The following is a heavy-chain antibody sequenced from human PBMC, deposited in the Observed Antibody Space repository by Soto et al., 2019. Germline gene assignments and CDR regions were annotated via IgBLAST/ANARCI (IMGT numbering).Heavy chain of an antibody. D-gene: IGHD3-10*01. J-gene: IGHJ6*02. CDR3: ARDRSYYYGSGKYYYYYYGMDV. V-gene: IGHV4-59*01. Sequence: PSETLSLTCTVSGGSISSYYWSWIRHPPGKGLEWIGYIYYSGSTNYNPSLKSRVTISVDTSKNQFSLKLSSVTAADTAVYYCARDRSYYYGSGKYYYYYYGMDVWGQGTTVTVSS. CDR2: IYYSGST. CDR1: GGSISSYY.